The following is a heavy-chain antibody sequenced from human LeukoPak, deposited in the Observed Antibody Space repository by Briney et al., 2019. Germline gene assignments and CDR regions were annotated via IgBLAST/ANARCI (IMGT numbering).Heavy chain of an antibody. CDR2: IYPGDSDT. Sequence: GESLKISCKGSGYSFTSHWIGWVRQMPGKGLELMGIIYPGDSDTRYSPSFQGQVTISADKSISTAFLRWSSLKASDTAMYYCTRALIPNDSSGVRGWFWGQGTLVTVSS. CDR1: GYSFTSHW. J-gene: IGHJ4*02. CDR3: TRALIPNDSSGVRGWF. V-gene: IGHV5-51*01. D-gene: IGHD3-22*01.